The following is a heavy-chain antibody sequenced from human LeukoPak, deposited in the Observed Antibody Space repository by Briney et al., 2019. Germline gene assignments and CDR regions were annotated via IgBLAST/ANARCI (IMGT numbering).Heavy chain of an antibody. Sequence: SETLSLTCTLSGGSISSSSYYWGWLRQPPGKGLEWIGSIYYSGSTYYNPSLKSRVTISVDTSKNQFSLKLSSVTAADTAVYYCAISRDGYNPSWFDPWGQGTLVTVSS. CDR3: AISRDGYNPSWFDP. J-gene: IGHJ5*02. CDR1: GGSISSSSYY. V-gene: IGHV4-39*01. D-gene: IGHD5-24*01. CDR2: IYYSGST.